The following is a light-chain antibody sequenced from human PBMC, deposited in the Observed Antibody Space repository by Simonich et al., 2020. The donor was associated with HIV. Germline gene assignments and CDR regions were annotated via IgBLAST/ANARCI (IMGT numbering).Light chain of an antibody. V-gene: IGKV1D-13*01. CDR3: LQDYNYPWT. CDR1: QGISSA. CDR2: DAS. Sequence: AIQLTQSPSSLSASVGDRVTITCRASQGISSALVWYQQKPGKAPKVLIYDASTLESGVPSRFSGSGSGTDFTLTISSLQPEDFATYYCLQDYNYPWTFGQGTKLEI. J-gene: IGKJ1*01.